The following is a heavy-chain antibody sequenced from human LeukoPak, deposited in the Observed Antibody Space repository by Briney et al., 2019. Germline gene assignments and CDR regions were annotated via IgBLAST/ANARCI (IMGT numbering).Heavy chain of an antibody. J-gene: IGHJ4*02. V-gene: IGHV4-30-2*01. D-gene: IGHD3-3*01. CDR2: IYHSGST. Sequence: SSETLTLTCAVSGVSISSGGYSWSWIRQPPGKGLEWIGYIYHSGSTYYNPSLKSRVTISVDRSKNQFSLKLSSVTAADTAVYYCAREFYYDFWSGYYSPGGYFDYWGQGTLVTVSS. CDR3: AREFYYDFWSGYYSPGGYFDY. CDR1: GVSISSGGYS.